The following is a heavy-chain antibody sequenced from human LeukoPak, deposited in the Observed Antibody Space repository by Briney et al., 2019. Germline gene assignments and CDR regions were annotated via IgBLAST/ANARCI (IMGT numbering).Heavy chain of an antibody. Sequence: SETLSLTCTVSGGSISSYYWSWIRQPPGKGLEWIGYIYYSGSTNYNPSLKSRVTISVDTSKNQFSLKLSSVTAADTAVYYCARAPTYYDILTGYYIAARFDYWGQGTLVTVSS. CDR1: GGSISSYY. CDR2: IYYSGST. V-gene: IGHV4-59*01. CDR3: ARAPTYYDILTGYYIAARFDY. D-gene: IGHD3-9*01. J-gene: IGHJ4*02.